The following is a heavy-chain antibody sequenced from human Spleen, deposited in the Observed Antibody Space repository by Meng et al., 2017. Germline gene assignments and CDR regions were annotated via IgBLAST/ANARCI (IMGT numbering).Heavy chain of an antibody. CDR3: AKCPPTVTMFDY. Sequence: QVQLVQSGAEVKKPGASVKGACKASGYTFSNYGISWVRQAPGQGLEWMGWISAYSGNTDYAQKFQGRLTMTTDTSTSTAYMELRSLRAEDTAVYYCAKCPPTVTMFDYWGQGTLVTVSS. CDR2: ISAYSGNT. V-gene: IGHV1-18*01. D-gene: IGHD4-17*01. CDR1: GYTFSNYG. J-gene: IGHJ4*02.